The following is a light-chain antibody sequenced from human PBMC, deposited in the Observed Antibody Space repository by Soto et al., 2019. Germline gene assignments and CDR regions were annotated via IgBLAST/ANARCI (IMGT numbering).Light chain of an antibody. CDR2: DAS. V-gene: IGKV3-11*01. CDR3: QQRSNRPT. J-gene: IGKJ1*01. Sequence: EIRLTQSPATLSVSPRERSTLSCRASQSVSSYLAWYQQKPGQAPRLLIYDASNRATGIPARLSGSGSGTDFTLTISSLAPEDFAVYYCQQRSNRPTFGHGTKVDI. CDR1: QSVSSY.